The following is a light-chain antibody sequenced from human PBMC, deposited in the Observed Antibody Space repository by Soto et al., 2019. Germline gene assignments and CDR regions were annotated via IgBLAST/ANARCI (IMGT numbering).Light chain of an antibody. J-gene: IGLJ3*02. V-gene: IGLV1-47*02. CDR3: SAWDDSLSGWV. CDR2: SNN. Sequence: QSVLTQPPSASGTPGQRVTISCSGSSSNIGSNYVYWYQQLPGTTPKVLMFSNNQRPSGVPDRFSASKSGTSASLAISGLRSEDESDYYCSAWDDSLSGWVFGGGTQLTV. CDR1: SSNIGSNY.